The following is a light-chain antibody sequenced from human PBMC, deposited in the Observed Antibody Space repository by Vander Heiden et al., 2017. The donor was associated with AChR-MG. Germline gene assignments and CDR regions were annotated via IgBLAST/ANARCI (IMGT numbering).Light chain of an antibody. V-gene: IGLV1-47*01. CDR1: SSNFGNNF. Sequence: QSVLAQPPSASGTPGQTVTISCSGRSSNFGNNFVYGYQQVQGTAPKLLIYRNNQRPSGVPDRFFGSKSATSASLAISGLRSEDEAHYFCGSWDDTLTGWVFGGGTKLTVL. J-gene: IGLJ3*02. CDR3: GSWDDTLTGWV. CDR2: RNN.